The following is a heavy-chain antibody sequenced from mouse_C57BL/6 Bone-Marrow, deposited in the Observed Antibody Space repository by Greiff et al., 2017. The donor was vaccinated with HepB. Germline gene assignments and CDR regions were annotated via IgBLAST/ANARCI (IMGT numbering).Heavy chain of an antibody. V-gene: IGHV1-55*01. J-gene: IGHJ4*01. CDR3: ARRISTYYSNYGAMDY. D-gene: IGHD2-5*01. Sequence: QVQLQQPGAELVKPGASVKMSCKASGYTFTSYWITWVKQRPGQGLAWIGDIYPGRGSTNYNEKFKSKATLTVDTSSSTAYIQLSSLTSEDSAVYYCARRISTYYSNYGAMDYWGQGTSVTVSS. CDR2: IYPGRGST. CDR1: GYTFTSYW.